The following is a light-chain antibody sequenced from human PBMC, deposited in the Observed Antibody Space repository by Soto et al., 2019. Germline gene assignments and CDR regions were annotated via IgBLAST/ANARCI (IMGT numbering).Light chain of an antibody. CDR1: QSVNSSD. Sequence: EVVLTQSPGTLSLSPGERATLSCRASQSVNSSDLAWYQQKPGQAPRLLIYDTSTRAAGISARFSGSGSGTEFTLTISSLQSEDFAVYYCQQYIDWPPGTFGQGTAVEIK. CDR3: QQYIDWPPGT. CDR2: DTS. J-gene: IGKJ1*01. V-gene: IGKV3-15*01.